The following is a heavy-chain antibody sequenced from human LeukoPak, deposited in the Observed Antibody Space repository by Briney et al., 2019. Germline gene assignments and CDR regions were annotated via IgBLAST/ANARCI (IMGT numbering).Heavy chain of an antibody. Sequence: GESLKISSKGSGYSFTNYWIGWVRQMPGKGLEWMGIIYPGDSDTRYSPSLQGQVTISAETSIITAYLQWSSLKASDTALYYCASRKKGMATAGFDYWAQGTLVTVSS. CDR2: IYPGDSDT. J-gene: IGHJ4*02. D-gene: IGHD5-24*01. CDR1: GYSFTNYW. V-gene: IGHV5-51*01. CDR3: ASRKKGMATAGFDY.